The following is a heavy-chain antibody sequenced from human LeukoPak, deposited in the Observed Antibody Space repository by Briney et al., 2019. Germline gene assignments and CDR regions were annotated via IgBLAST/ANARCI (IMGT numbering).Heavy chain of an antibody. V-gene: IGHV3-30*02. CDR3: AKAHRKGFNSYGASFDY. Sequence: GGSLRLSCAASGFTFSSYGMHWVRQAPGKGLEWVAFIRYDGSNKYYADSVKGRFTISRDNSKNTLYLQMNSLRAEDTAVYYCAKAHRKGFNSYGASFDYWGQGTLVTVSS. CDR2: IRYDGSNK. D-gene: IGHD5-18*01. J-gene: IGHJ4*02. CDR1: GFTFSSYG.